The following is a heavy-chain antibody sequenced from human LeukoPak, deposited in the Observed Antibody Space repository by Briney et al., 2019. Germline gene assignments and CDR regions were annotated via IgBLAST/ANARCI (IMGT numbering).Heavy chain of an antibody. D-gene: IGHD4-17*01. CDR2: IYHSGST. CDR3: ARGYGSSAPFDY. J-gene: IGHJ4*02. V-gene: IGHV4-30-2*01. Sequence: NSSETLSLTCAVSGGSISSGGYSWSWIRQPPGKGLEWIGHIYHSGSTYYNPSLKSRVTISVDRSKNQFSLKLSSVTAADTAVYYCARGYGSSAPFDYWGQGTLVTVSS. CDR1: GGSISSGGYS.